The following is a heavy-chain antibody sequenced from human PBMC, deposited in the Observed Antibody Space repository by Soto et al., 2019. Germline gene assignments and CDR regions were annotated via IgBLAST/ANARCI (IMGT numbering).Heavy chain of an antibody. J-gene: IGHJ4*02. V-gene: IGHV4-39*01. Sequence: SETLSLTCTLSGDSITSSIYYWGWIRQPPGKGLEWIGSIYYTGSTYYNPSLKSRVTISVDTSKNQFSLKLRSVTAADTAVYYCMLGSGWKDFDYWGQG. CDR3: MLGSGWKDFDY. CDR2: IYYTGST. D-gene: IGHD3-22*01. CDR1: GDSITSSIYY.